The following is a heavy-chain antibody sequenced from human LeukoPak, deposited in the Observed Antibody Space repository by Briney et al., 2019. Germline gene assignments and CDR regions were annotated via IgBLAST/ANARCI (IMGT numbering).Heavy chain of an antibody. V-gene: IGHV4-4*07. CDR1: GVSINGRY. J-gene: IGHJ3*01. CDR3: ARRWTVENTFDV. D-gene: IGHD3/OR15-3a*01. Sequence: PSETLSLTCIASGVSINGRYWGWIRQPAGKGLEWIGHIYSSGSTYYNPSLKSRVTMSVDTSANHFYLRLTSVTAADTALYYCARRWTVENTFDVWGQGTMVTVSS. CDR2: IYSSGST.